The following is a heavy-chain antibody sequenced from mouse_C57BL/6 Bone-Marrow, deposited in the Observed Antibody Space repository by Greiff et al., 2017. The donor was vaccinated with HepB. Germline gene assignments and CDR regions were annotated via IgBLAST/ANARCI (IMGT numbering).Heavy chain of an antibody. CDR1: GYTFTSYW. Sequence: QVQLQQPGAELVKPGASVKVSCKASGYTFTSYWMHWVKQRPGQGLEWIGRIHPSDSDTNYNQKFKGKATLTVDQSSSTAYMHLSSLTSEDSAVYYCAIGGYYYGSSYWYFDVWGTGTTVTVSS. CDR3: AIGGYYYGSSYWYFDV. J-gene: IGHJ1*03. V-gene: IGHV1-74*01. CDR2: IHPSDSDT. D-gene: IGHD1-1*01.